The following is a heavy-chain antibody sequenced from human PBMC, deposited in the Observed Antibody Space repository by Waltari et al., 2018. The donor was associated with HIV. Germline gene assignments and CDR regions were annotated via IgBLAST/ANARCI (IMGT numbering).Heavy chain of an antibody. CDR1: GYTFSNYV. V-gene: IGHV1-3*01. CDR2: INAGKGNT. CDR3: ARILGFGIADPRAFDI. J-gene: IGHJ3*02. Sequence: QVQLVQSGAEVKKPGASVKVSCKASGYTFSNYVIHGVRQAPGQRLEWMGWINAGKGNTKYSQQFQGRVTITRDTSASTAYMELSSLRSEDTAVYYCARILGFGIADPRAFDIWGQGTMVTVSS. D-gene: IGHD6-13*01.